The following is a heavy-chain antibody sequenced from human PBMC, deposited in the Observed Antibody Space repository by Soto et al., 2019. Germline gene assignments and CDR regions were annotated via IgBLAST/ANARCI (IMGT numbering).Heavy chain of an antibody. J-gene: IGHJ5*02. Sequence: SETLSLTCTVSGASISGFYWSCIRKSAGKGLEWIGRIYATGTTDYNPSLKSRVMMSVDTSKQQFSLKLRSVTAADTAVYYCAREMPSQVFGSSDPWGEGTRVTV. CDR2: IYATGTT. CDR3: AREMPSQVFGSSDP. CDR1: GASISGFY. D-gene: IGHD3-3*01. V-gene: IGHV4-4*07.